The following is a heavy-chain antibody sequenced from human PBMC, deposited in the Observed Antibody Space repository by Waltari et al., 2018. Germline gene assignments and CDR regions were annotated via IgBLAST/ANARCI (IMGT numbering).Heavy chain of an antibody. CDR2: IYTAGST. D-gene: IGHD2-15*01. CDR3: SREFGGLNDAFDI. J-gene: IGHJ3*02. Sequence: DVQLVASGGALIQPGGCMRLSRGASGCIVRNTYMNWVRQAPGKGLEWVSVIYTAGSTYYADSVKGRFTISRDKSKNTLYLQMNSLRAEDTAVYYCSREFGGLNDAFDIWGQGTMVSFSS. V-gene: IGHV3-53*01. CDR1: GCIVRNTY.